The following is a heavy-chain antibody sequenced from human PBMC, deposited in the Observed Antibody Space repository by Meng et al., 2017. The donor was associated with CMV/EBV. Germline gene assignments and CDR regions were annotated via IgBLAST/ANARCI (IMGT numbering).Heavy chain of an antibody. D-gene: IGHD6-13*01. J-gene: IGHJ6*02. V-gene: IGHV3-21*01. CDR1: GFTFSSYS. CDR3: ARDIAAAGTYYYFFAMDV. Sequence: GGSLRLSCAASGFTFSSYSMNWVRQAPGKGLEWVSSISGSSTYTHYADSVKGRFTISRDNARNSLSLEMTSLRAEDTAVYYCARDIAAAGTYYYFFAMDVWGQGTTVTVSS. CDR2: ISGSSTYT.